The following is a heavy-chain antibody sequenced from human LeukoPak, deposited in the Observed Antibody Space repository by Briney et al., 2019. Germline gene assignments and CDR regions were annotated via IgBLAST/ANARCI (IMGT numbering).Heavy chain of an antibody. CDR1: GGSISSSSYY. Sequence: PSETLSLTCTVSGGSISSSSYYWGWIRQPPGKGLEWIGSIYYSGSTYYNPSLKSRVTISVDTSKNQFSLKLSSVTAADTAVYYCASLYDILTGYPTFDYWGQGTLVTVSS. CDR3: ASLYDILTGYPTFDY. J-gene: IGHJ4*02. D-gene: IGHD3-9*01. V-gene: IGHV4-39*01. CDR2: IYYSGST.